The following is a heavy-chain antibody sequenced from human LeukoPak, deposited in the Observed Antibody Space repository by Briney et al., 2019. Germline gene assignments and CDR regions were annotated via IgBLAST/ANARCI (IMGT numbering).Heavy chain of an antibody. D-gene: IGHD3-3*01. V-gene: IGHV3-23*01. J-gene: IGHJ3*02. Sequence: GGSLSLSGPASGSTFSSYAMSWVGQAPGKGLEWFSAISGSGGNTYYADSVKGRFTISRDNSKDTMYLQMTSLRAEDTAVYYCAKSRLTIFGVVTIDAFDIWGQGTMVTVSS. CDR2: ISGSGGNT. CDR3: AKSRLTIFGVVTIDAFDI. CDR1: GSTFSSYA.